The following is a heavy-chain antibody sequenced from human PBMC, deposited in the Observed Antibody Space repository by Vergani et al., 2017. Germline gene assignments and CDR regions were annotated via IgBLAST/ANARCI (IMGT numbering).Heavy chain of an antibody. CDR3: ARGDVSNWFDP. V-gene: IGHV4-59*01. J-gene: IGHJ5*02. CDR1: GGSISSYY. CDR2: IYYRGST. Sequence: QVQLQESGPGLVKPSETLSLTCTVSGGSISSYYWSWIRQPPGKGLEWIGYIYYRGSTNYNPSLKSRVTISVDTSKNQFSLKLSSVTAADTAVYYCARGDVSNWFDPWGQGTLVTVSS.